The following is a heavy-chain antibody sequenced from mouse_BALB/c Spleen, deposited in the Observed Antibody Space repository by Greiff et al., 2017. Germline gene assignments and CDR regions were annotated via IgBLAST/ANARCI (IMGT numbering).Heavy chain of an antibody. CDR3: AREWNYGSLFDY. D-gene: IGHD1-1*01. J-gene: IGHJ2*01. Sequence: VQLVESGAELVRPGVSVKISCKGSGYTFTDYAMHWVKQSHAKSLEWIGVISTYYGDASYNQKFKGKATMTVDKSSSTAYMELARLTSEDSAIYYCAREWNYGSLFDYWGQGTTLTVSS. CDR1: GYTFTDYA. CDR2: ISTYYGDA. V-gene: IGHV1S137*01.